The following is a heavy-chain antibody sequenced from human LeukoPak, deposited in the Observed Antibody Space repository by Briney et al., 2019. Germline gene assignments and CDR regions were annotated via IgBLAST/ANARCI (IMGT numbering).Heavy chain of an antibody. CDR1: GGSISSYY. CDR3: ARLSTVTTSFDY. D-gene: IGHD4-17*01. Sequence: SETLSLTCTVSGGSISSYYWSWIRQPAGKGLEWIGRIYTSGTTHYNPSLKSRVTMSVDTSKNQFSLKLTSVTAADTAVYYCARLSTVTTSFDYWGQGTLVTVSS. CDR2: IYTSGTT. J-gene: IGHJ4*02. V-gene: IGHV4-4*07.